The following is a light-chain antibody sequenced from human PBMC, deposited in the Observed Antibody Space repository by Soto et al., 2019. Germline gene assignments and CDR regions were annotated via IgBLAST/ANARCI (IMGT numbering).Light chain of an antibody. CDR1: QSISSY. V-gene: IGKV1-39*01. J-gene: IGKJ2*01. CDR2: AAS. Sequence: DIQMTQSPSSLSASVGDRVTITCLASQSISSYLNWYQQKPGKAPKLLIYAASSFQSGVPSRFSGSGSGTDFTLTISSLQPEDFATYYCQQSYSTPYTFGQGTKVDIK. CDR3: QQSYSTPYT.